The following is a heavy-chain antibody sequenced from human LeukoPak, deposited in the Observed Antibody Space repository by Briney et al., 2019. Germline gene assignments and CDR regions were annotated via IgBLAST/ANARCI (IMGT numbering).Heavy chain of an antibody. CDR2: ISSSSSTV. J-gene: IGHJ4*02. CDR1: GFTFSSYS. CDR3: ARPECSGGSCYSSS. D-gene: IGHD2-15*01. V-gene: IGHV3-48*01. Sequence: PGGSLRLSCAASGFTFSSYSMNWVRQAPGKGLEWVSYISSSSSTVYYADSVKGRFTISRDNAKNSLYLQMNSLRAEDTAVYYCARPECSGGSCYSSSWGQGTLVTVSS.